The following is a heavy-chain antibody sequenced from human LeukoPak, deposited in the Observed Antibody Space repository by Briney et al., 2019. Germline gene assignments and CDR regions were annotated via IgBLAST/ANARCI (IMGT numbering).Heavy chain of an antibody. Sequence: SETLSLTCTVSGGSISSDGYYWSWIRQHPGKGLEWIGYIYYSGSTYYNPSLKSRVTISVDTSKNQFSLRLSFVTAADTAVYYCARYPTAMVSFDYWGQGTLVTVSS. CDR2: IYYSGST. CDR1: GGSISSDGYY. D-gene: IGHD5-18*01. J-gene: IGHJ4*02. CDR3: ARYPTAMVSFDY. V-gene: IGHV4-31*03.